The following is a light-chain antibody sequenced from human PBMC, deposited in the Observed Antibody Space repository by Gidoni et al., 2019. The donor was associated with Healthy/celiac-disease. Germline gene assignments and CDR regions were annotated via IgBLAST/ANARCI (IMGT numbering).Light chain of an antibody. Sequence: SYELTQPPSVSVSPGPTARITCSGDALPKQYAYWYQQKPGQAPVLVIYKDSERPSGIAERFSGASSGTTVTLNSSGVQAEEEADYYCQSADSSGTVVFGGGTKLTVL. CDR3: QSADSSGTVV. J-gene: IGLJ2*01. CDR1: ALPKQY. V-gene: IGLV3-25*02. CDR2: KDS.